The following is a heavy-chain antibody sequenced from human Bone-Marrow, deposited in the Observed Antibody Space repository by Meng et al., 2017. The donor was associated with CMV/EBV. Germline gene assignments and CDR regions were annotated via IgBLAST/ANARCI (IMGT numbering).Heavy chain of an antibody. CDR1: GGTFSSYT. D-gene: IGHD6-6*01. Sequence: SVKVSCKASGGTFSSYTISWVRQAPGQGLEWMGRIIPILGIANYAQKFQGRVTITADKSTSTAYMELSSLRSEDTAVYYCARVRGSSAGDYYYGMAVWGQGTTVTGSS. CDR3: ARVRGSSAGDYYYGMAV. J-gene: IGHJ6*01. V-gene: IGHV1-69*02. CDR2: IIPILGIA.